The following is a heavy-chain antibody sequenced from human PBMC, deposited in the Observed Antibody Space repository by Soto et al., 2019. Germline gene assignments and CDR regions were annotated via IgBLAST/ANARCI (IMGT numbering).Heavy chain of an antibody. D-gene: IGHD2-2*01. V-gene: IGHV3-30*02. Sequence: GGSLRLSCAASGFSFSDYGMHWIRQAPGKGLEWVAIIWYDGSNKYYADSVKGRFTISRDNSKNTLYLQMNSLRAEDTAVYYCARDRRSVCSSTSCSSGYFDYWGQGTLVTVSS. CDR3: ARDRRSVCSSTSCSSGYFDY. J-gene: IGHJ4*02. CDR2: IWYDGSNK. CDR1: GFSFSDYG.